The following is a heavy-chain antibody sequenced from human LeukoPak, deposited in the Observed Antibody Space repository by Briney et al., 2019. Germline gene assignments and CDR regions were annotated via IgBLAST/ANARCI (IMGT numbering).Heavy chain of an antibody. CDR3: SGHMTSADY. Sequence: GGSLRLSCAASGFTFSDAWMSWVRQAPGKGLEWVARIKRKTQGGTTDYATPVKGRFTISRDVSKNTLYLQMNSLKIEDTAVYYCSGHMTSADYWGQGTLVTVSS. J-gene: IGHJ4*02. D-gene: IGHD2-21*01. CDR1: GFTFSDAW. CDR2: IKRKTQGGTT. V-gene: IGHV3-15*01.